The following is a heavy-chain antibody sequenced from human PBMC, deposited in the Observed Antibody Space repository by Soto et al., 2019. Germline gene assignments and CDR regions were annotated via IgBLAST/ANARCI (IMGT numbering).Heavy chain of an antibody. J-gene: IGHJ4*02. CDR1: GGSFSGYY. CDR3: ARGSNPYYDFWSGYPRPFDWMYYFDY. D-gene: IGHD3-3*01. Sequence: SETLSLTCAVYGGSFSGYYWSWIRQPPGKGLEWIGEINHSGSTNYNPSLKSRVTISVDTSKNQFSLKLSSVTAADTAVYYCARGSNPYYDFWSGYPRPFDWMYYFDYWGQGTLVTVSS. V-gene: IGHV4-34*01. CDR2: INHSGST.